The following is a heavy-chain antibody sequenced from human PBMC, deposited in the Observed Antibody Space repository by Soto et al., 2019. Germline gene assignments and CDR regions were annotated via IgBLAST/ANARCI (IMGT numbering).Heavy chain of an antibody. CDR3: ARGRYGDY. J-gene: IGHJ4*02. V-gene: IGHV1-18*01. CDR1: GYTFTTYG. Sequence: QVHLVQSGAEGKKPGASVKVSCKGSGYTFTTYGITWVRQAPGQGLEWMGWISAHNGNTNYAQKLQGRVTVTRDTSTSTAYMELRSLRSYDTDGYYCARGRYGDYWGQGALVTVSS. D-gene: IGHD1-1*01. CDR2: ISAHNGNT.